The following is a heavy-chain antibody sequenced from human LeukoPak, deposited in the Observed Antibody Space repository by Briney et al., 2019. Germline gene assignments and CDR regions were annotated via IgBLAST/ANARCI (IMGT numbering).Heavy chain of an antibody. CDR3: AREVVVVITHNWFDP. D-gene: IGHD3-22*01. CDR1: GDSISSGDYY. J-gene: IGHJ5*02. Sequence: RPSETLSLPCTVSGDSISSGDYYWRWIRQPAGKGLEWIGRISSSGSTNYNPSLKSRVTISVDTSKNQFSLKLSSVTAADTAVYYCAREVVVVITHNWFDPWGQGTLVTVSS. V-gene: IGHV4-61*02. CDR2: ISSSGST.